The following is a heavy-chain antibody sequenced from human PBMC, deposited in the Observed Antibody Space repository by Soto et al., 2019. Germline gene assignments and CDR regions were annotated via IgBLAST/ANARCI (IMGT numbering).Heavy chain of an antibody. CDR2: ISGSGDNT. Sequence: PGGSLRLSCTASGFTFSSYAMSWVRQAPGKGLEWVSVISGSGDNTFYADSVKGRFTISRDNSKNTLYLQMNSLRAEDTAVYYCAKDRGYCYSISCSQPGDYWGQGTLVTVS. CDR1: GFTFSSYA. D-gene: IGHD2-2*01. V-gene: IGHV3-23*01. J-gene: IGHJ4*02. CDR3: AKDRGYCYSISCSQPGDY.